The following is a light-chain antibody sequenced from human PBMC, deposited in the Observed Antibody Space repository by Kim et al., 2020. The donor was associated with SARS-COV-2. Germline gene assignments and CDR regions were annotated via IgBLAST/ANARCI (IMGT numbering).Light chain of an antibody. CDR1: SGYSNYK. CDR3: GADHGSGSSFVKV. Sequence: QPVLTQPPSASASLGASVTLTCTLSSGYSNYKVDWYQQRPGKGPRFVMRVGTGGIVGSKGDGIPDRFSVLGSGLNRYLTIKNIQEEDESDYHCGADHGSGSSFVKVFGTGTKVTVL. V-gene: IGLV9-49*01. J-gene: IGLJ1*01. CDR2: VGTGGIVG.